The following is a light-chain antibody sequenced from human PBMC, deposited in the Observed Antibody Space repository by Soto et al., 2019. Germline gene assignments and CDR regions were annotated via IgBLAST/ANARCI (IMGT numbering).Light chain of an antibody. CDR3: QQSDSTPPT. V-gene: IGKV1-39*01. CDR2: AAS. J-gene: IGKJ4*01. CDR1: QSISSY. Sequence: DIQMTQSPSSLSASVGDRVTITCRASQSISSYLNWYQQKPGKAPKLMIFAASSLQSGVPSRFSGSGSGTDFTLTIRSLQPEDFATYYCQQSDSTPPTFGGGTTVEIK.